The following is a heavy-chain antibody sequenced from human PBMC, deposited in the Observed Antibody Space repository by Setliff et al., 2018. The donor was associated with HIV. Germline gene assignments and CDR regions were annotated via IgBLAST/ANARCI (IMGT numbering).Heavy chain of an antibody. Sequence: KTSETLSLTCTVSGGSISSGSYYWSWIRQPAGKGLEWIGHIYTSGSTNYNPSLKSRVTISVDTSKNQFSLKLSSVTAADTAVYYCARDPAGGATSAHAFDIWGQGTMVTVSS. V-gene: IGHV4-61*09. CDR2: IYTSGST. D-gene: IGHD1-26*01. CDR3: ARDPAGGATSAHAFDI. CDR1: GGSISSGSYY. J-gene: IGHJ3*02.